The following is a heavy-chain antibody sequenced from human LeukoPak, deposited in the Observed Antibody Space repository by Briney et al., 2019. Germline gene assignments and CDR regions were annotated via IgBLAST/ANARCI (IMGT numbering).Heavy chain of an antibody. CDR3: ARGSRWFGELPFDY. Sequence: ASVKVSCKASGYTFTNNDINWVRQAPGQGLEWMGWISAYNGNTNYAQKLQGRVTMTTDTSTSTAYMELRSLRSDDTAVYYCARGSRWFGELPFDYWGQGTLVTVSS. D-gene: IGHD3-10*01. J-gene: IGHJ4*02. CDR1: GYTFTNND. CDR2: ISAYNGNT. V-gene: IGHV1-18*01.